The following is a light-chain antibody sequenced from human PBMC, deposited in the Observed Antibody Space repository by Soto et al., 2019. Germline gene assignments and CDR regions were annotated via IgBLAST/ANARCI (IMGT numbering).Light chain of an antibody. CDR2: NNN. CDR3: AAWDDSLREV. V-gene: IGLV1-44*01. Sequence: QSLLTQPPSASATPGQRVTISCSGSSSNIGSNAVNWYQQFPGTAPKLLIYNNNQRPSGVPDRFSGSKSGTSASLAISGLQSGDEADYYCAAWDDSLREVFGTGTKVTVL. J-gene: IGLJ1*01. CDR1: SSNIGSNA.